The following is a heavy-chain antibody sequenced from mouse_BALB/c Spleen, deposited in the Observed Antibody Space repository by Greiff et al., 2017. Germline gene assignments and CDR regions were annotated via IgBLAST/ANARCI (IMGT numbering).Heavy chain of an antibody. Sequence: VQLQQSGTVLARPGASVKMSCKASGYTFTSYWMHWVKQRPGQGLEWIGAIYPGNSDTSYNQKFKGKAKLTAVTSTSTAYMELSSLTNEDSAVYYCTRLFTTATGAWFAYWGQGTLVTVSA. D-gene: IGHD1-2*01. CDR3: TRLFTTATGAWFAY. V-gene: IGHV1-5*01. CDR2: IYPGNSDT. J-gene: IGHJ3*01. CDR1: GYTFTSYW.